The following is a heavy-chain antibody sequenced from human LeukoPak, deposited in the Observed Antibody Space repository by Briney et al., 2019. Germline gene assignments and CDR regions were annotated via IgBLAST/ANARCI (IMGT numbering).Heavy chain of an antibody. CDR2: VYYSGST. D-gene: IGHD6-19*01. CDR1: GASISAYY. V-gene: IGHV4-59*01. CDR3: ASDERSSAWEFDH. Sequence: SETLSLTCTVSGASISAYYWSWFRQPPGKGLEWVGWVYYSGSTNYLPSLRGRVSISVDRSKNQLSLKLMSVTAADTAVYYCASDERSSAWEFDHWGQGTLVTVSS. J-gene: IGHJ4*02.